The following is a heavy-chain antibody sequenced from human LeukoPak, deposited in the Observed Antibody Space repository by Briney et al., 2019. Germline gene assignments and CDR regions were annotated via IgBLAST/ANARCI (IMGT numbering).Heavy chain of an antibody. J-gene: IGHJ6*02. Sequence: ASVKVSCKASGYTFTSYDINWVRQATGQGLEWMGWMNPNSGNTGYAQKFQGRVTMTRNTSISTAYMELSSLRSEDTAVYYCARAHRYGDYHYYGMDVWGQGTTVTVSS. CDR2: MNPNSGNT. D-gene: IGHD4/OR15-4a*01. CDR1: GYTFTSYD. V-gene: IGHV1-8*01. CDR3: ARAHRYGDYHYYGMDV.